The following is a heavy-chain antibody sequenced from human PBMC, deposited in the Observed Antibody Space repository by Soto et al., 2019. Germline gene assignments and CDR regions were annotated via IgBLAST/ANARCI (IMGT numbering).Heavy chain of an antibody. J-gene: IGHJ4*02. Sequence: EVQLLESGGVLVQPGGSLRLSCVAAGFSFSGYAMSWVRQAPGKGLGWVSSITGTGVSIYYADSVRGRFTISRDNSKNTLYLQMSSLRAEDAARYYCAKDSIPYSSSYDLDHWGRGALVTVSS. D-gene: IGHD6-6*01. CDR2: ITGTGVSI. CDR3: AKDSIPYSSSYDLDH. V-gene: IGHV3-23*01. CDR1: GFSFSGYA.